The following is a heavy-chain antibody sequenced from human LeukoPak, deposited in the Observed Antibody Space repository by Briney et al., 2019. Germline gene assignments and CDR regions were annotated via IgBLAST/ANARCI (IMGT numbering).Heavy chain of an antibody. D-gene: IGHD3-10*01. CDR3: TRNYYGSGSSPFDP. CDR2: IIPILDIP. J-gene: IGHJ5*02. CDR1: GGTFSTDA. Sequence: ASVKVSCKASGGTFSTDAINWVRQGPGQGLEWVGRIIPILDIPNYAQKFQGRVTISADKSTNTAYLELSSLRSEDTALYYCTRNYYGSGSSPFDPWGQGTLVIVSS. V-gene: IGHV1-69*04.